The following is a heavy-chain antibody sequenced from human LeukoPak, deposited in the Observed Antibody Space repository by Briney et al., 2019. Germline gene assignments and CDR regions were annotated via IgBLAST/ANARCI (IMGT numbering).Heavy chain of an antibody. V-gene: IGHV3-30*04. CDR2: ILEDGSIQ. D-gene: IGHD1-14*01. CDR3: ARVKGGGFRTADS. J-gene: IGHJ4*02. CDR1: GFTFSNYI. Sequence: GGSLRLSCAASGFTFSNYIMHWVRQAPGKGLDWVAVILEDGSIQYYADSVKGRFTISRDNSKNTLFLQMNSLRGEDTAMYYCARVKGGGFRTADSWGQGTLVTVSS.